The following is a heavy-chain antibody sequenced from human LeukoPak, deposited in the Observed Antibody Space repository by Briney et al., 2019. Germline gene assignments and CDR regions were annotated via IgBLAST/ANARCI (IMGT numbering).Heavy chain of an antibody. Sequence: GGTLRLSCVGSGFTFVNYGMSWVRQAPGKGLEWVSSITSGSRYIYYGDSVKGRFTISRDNAKNSLFLQMDSLRAEDTAVYYCARDPYSGSYGHLYYYYMDVWGKGTTVTISS. J-gene: IGHJ6*03. D-gene: IGHD1-26*01. CDR1: GFTFVNYG. CDR3: ARDPYSGSYGHLYYYYMDV. V-gene: IGHV3-21*01. CDR2: ITSGSRYI.